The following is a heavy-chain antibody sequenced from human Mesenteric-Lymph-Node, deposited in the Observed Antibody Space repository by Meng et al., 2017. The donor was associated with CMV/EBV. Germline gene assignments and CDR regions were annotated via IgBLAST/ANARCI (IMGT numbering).Heavy chain of an antibody. CDR2: INHSGST. CDR1: GGSFSGYY. V-gene: IGHV4-34*01. Sequence: CAVYGGSFSGYYWSWIRQPPGKGLEWIGEINHSGSTNYNPSLKSRVTISVDTSKNQFSLKLSSVTAADTAVYYCANDYGSGSYRFDYWGQGTLVTVSS. CDR3: ANDYGSGSYRFDY. D-gene: IGHD3-10*01. J-gene: IGHJ4*02.